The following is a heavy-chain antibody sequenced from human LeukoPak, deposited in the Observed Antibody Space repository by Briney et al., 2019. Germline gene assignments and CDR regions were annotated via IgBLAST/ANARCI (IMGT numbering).Heavy chain of an antibody. CDR2: INPKSGGT. CDR3: ARGRYSSSADDAFDI. V-gene: IGHV1-2*02. Sequence: ASVKVSCKASGFTITDYFIYWVRQAPGQGLEWMGWINPKSGGTHCAQKFQGRVTMTRDLSMATAYVELSSLKSDDTAVYYCARGRYSSSADDAFDIWGQGTMVTVSS. CDR1: GFTITDYF. J-gene: IGHJ3*02. D-gene: IGHD6-13*01.